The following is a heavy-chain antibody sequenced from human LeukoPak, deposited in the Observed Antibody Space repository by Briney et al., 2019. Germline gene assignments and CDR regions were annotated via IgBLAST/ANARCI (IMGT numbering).Heavy chain of an antibody. J-gene: IGHJ4*02. V-gene: IGHV4-34*01. D-gene: IGHD3-3*01. Sequence: SETLSLTCAVYGRSFSGYYWSLIRQPPGKGLEWIGEINHSGSTNYNPSLKSRVTISVDTSKNQFSLKLSSVTAADTAVYYCARAGRSGYYVGYWGQGTLVTVSS. CDR3: ARAGRSGYYVGY. CDR2: INHSGST. CDR1: GRSFSGYY.